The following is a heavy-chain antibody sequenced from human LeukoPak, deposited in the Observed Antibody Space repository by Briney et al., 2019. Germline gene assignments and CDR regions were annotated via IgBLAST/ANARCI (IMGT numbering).Heavy chain of an antibody. CDR2: IYHSGST. Sequence: PSETLSLTCTVSGGSITSDYYYWSWIRQPLGKGLEWIGYIYHSGSTYYNPSLKSRVMISVDTSKNQFSLKLSSVTAADTAVYFCARSWGGDYALNYWGQGTLVTVSS. CDR1: GGSITSDYYY. D-gene: IGHD4-17*01. J-gene: IGHJ4*02. V-gene: IGHV4-30-4*01. CDR3: ARSWGGDYALNY.